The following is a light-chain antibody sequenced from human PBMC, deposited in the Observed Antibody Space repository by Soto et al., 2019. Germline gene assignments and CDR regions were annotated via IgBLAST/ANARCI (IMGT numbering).Light chain of an antibody. CDR3: QQYADWPLT. CDR1: RTIGTN. CDR2: KTS. V-gene: IGKV3-15*01. Sequence: IVMTQSPATVSVSPGENASLSCRASRTIGTNLGWYQQKPGQAPRLLISKTSTRATGVPARFSGSGSGTEFTLTITSLQSEDIAVYYCQQYADWPLTFGGGTKVDIK. J-gene: IGKJ4*01.